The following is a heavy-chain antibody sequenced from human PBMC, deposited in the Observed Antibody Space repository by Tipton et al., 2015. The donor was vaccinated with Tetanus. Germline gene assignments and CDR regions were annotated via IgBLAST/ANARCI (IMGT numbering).Heavy chain of an antibody. J-gene: IGHJ5*02. Sequence: TLSLTCSVSGGSISDKKYYWGWIRQPPGKGLEWIASVYFEGSTYYSPSLKSRLTIDVDTSQNLFSLKVTSVTTADTAVYYCARHLYGYWFDPWGPGAPVTVSS. CDR3: ARHLYGYWFDP. CDR2: VYFEGST. V-gene: IGHV4-39*02. D-gene: IGHD5-24*01. CDR1: GGSISDKKYY.